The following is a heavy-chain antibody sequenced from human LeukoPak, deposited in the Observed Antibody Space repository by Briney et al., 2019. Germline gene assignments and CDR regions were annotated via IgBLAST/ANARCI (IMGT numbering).Heavy chain of an antibody. CDR1: GYTFTDYG. V-gene: IGHV7-4-1*02. CDR2: INTNTGNP. Sequence: ASVKVSCKASGYTFTDYGISWVRQAPGQGLEWMGWINTNTGNPTYAQGFTGRFVFSLDTSVSTAYLQISSLKAEDTAVYYCARVYDGSYYYYYGMDVWGQGTTVTVSS. CDR3: ARVYDGSYYYYYGMDV. D-gene: IGHD5/OR15-5a*01. J-gene: IGHJ6*02.